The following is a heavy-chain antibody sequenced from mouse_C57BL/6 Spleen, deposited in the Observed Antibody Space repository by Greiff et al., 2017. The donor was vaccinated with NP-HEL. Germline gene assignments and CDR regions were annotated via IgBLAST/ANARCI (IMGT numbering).Heavy chain of an antibody. D-gene: IGHD2-3*01. V-gene: IGHV5-6*01. Sequence: EVQGVESGGDLVKPGGSLKLSCAASGFTFSSYGMSWVRQTPDKRLEWVATISSGGSYTYYPDSVKGRFTISRDNAKNTLYLQMSSLKSEDTAMYYCASLYDGPFAYWGQGTLVTVSA. CDR1: GFTFSSYG. CDR3: ASLYDGPFAY. CDR2: ISSGGSYT. J-gene: IGHJ3*01.